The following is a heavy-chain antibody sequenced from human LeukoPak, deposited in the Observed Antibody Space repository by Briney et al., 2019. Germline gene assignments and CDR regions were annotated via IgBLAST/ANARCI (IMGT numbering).Heavy chain of an antibody. J-gene: IGHJ3*02. CDR1: GFTFSSYE. D-gene: IGHD4-17*01. CDR3: ARGGGDYEDPFDI. V-gene: IGHV3-48*03. Sequence: GGSLRLSCAASGFTFSSYEMNWFRQAPGTGLEWVSYISSSGSTIYYADSVQGQFTISRDNAKNSVYVQMNSLGAEDTAVYDCARGGGDYEDPFDIWGQGTMVSVSS. CDR2: ISSSGSTI.